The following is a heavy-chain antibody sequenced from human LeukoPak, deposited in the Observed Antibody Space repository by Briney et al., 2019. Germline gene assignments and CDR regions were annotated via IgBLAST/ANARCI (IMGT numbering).Heavy chain of an antibody. CDR3: AKWMGRDS. Sequence: GGSLRLSCAACGFSFRTHWMSWVRQAPGKGLEWVANINQDGRKKFYVDSVEGRFTISRDDAKTSLFLQMNSLRVEDTAVYYCAKWMGRDSWGQGTLVTVSS. V-gene: IGHV3-7*02. CDR2: INQDGRKK. CDR1: GFSFRTHW. J-gene: IGHJ4*02. D-gene: IGHD6-19*01.